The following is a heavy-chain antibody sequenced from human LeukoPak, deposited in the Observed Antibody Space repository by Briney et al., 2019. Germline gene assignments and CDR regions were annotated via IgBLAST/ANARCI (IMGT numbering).Heavy chain of an antibody. Sequence: SVKVSCKASGGTFSSYAISWVRQAPGQGLERMGGIIPIFGTANYAQKFQGRVTITADESTSTAYMELSSLRSEDTAVYYCAREPQTDYYFDYWGQGTLVTVSS. D-gene: IGHD3/OR15-3a*01. CDR3: AREPQTDYYFDY. V-gene: IGHV1-69*01. J-gene: IGHJ4*02. CDR2: IIPIFGTA. CDR1: GGTFSSYA.